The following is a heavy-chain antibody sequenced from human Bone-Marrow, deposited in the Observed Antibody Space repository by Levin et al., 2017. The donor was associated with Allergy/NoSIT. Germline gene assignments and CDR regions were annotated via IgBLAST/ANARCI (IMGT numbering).Heavy chain of an antibody. CDR2: IPHDGSNK. Sequence: GGSLRLSCAASGFTFSNHAMHWVRQAPGKGLEWVAVIPHDGSNKYYADSVKGRFTISRDNSKNTLDVAMNSLRVEDTAVYCCARGRGIAVGKGFFDSWGQGTLVTVSS. D-gene: IGHD6-19*01. J-gene: IGHJ5*01. CDR1: GFTFSNHA. CDR3: ARGRGIAVGKGFFDS. V-gene: IGHV3-30-3*01.